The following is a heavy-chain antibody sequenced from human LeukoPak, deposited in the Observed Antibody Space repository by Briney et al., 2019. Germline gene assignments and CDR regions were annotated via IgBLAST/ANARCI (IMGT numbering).Heavy chain of an antibody. CDR1: AFNVSSNY. V-gene: IGHV3-66*01. J-gene: IGHJ3*02. CDR3: ARTPDAFDI. CDR2: IYRGGST. Sequence: GGSLRLSCAAAAFNVSSNYMSWVRQAPGKGLEWVSVIYRGGSTYYADSVKGRFTISRDNSKNTLYLQMNSLRAEDTAVYYCARTPDAFDIWGQGTLVTVSS.